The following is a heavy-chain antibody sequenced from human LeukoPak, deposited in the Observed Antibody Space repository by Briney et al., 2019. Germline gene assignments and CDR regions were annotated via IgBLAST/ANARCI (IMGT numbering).Heavy chain of an antibody. V-gene: IGHV3-15*01. CDR2: IKSKTDGGTT. CDR1: GFTFSNAW. Sequence: SGGSLRLSCAASGFTFSNAWMSWLRQAPGKGLEWVGRIKSKTDGGTTDYAAPVKGRFTISRDDSKNTLYLQMNSLKTADTAVYYCTTDFGYGSDYWGQGTLVTVSS. D-gene: IGHD5-12*01. CDR3: TTDFGYGSDY. J-gene: IGHJ4*02.